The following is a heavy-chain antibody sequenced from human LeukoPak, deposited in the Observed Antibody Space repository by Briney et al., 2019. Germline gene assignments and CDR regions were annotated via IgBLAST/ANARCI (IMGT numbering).Heavy chain of an antibody. D-gene: IGHD4-17*01. J-gene: IGHJ4*02. CDR2: IYYSGST. V-gene: IGHV4-31*03. CDR1: GGSISSGGYY. Sequence: PSQTLSLICTVSGGSISSGGYYWSWIRQHPGKGLEWIGCIYYSGSTYYNPSLKGRVTISVDTSKNQFSLKLSSVTAADTAVYYCANGDYYYPDYWGQGTLVTVSS. CDR3: ANGDYYYPDY.